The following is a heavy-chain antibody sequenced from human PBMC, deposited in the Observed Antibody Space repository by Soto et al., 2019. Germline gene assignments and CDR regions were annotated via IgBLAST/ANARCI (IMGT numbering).Heavy chain of an antibody. V-gene: IGHV3-30*18. J-gene: IGHJ4*02. CDR3: AKGGRKWLVTSDFNY. D-gene: IGHD6-19*01. CDR2: VSHDGRNT. Sequence: VQLVESGGGVVQPGRSLRLSCAASGFTFSDYAMHWVRQAPGKGLEWVAVVSHDGRNTHSADSVKGRFTISRDSAKNTVSLEMTSLRAEDTAVYYCAKGGRKWLVTSDFNYWGQGALVTVSS. CDR1: GFTFSDYA.